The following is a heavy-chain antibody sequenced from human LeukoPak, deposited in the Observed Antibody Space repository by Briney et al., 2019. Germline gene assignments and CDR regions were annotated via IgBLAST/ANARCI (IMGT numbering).Heavy chain of an antibody. CDR3: ASPGATTLFGSY. J-gene: IGHJ4*02. CDR1: GFTFSSYS. Sequence: GGSLRLSCAASGFTFSSYSMNWVRQAPGKGLEWVSSISSSSSYIYYADSVKGRFTISRDNAKNSLYLQMNSLRAEDTAVYYCASPGATTLFGSYWGQGTLVTVSS. V-gene: IGHV3-21*01. D-gene: IGHD1-26*01. CDR2: ISSSSSYI.